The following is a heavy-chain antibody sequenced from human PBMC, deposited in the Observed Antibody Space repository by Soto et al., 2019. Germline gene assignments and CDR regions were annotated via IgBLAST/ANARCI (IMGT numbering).Heavy chain of an antibody. Sequence: EVQLLESGGGLVQPGGSLRLSCAASGFTFSSYAMSWFRQVPGRGLGWASVITGSGGYTFYADPVTGRFTISRDNSKNTLYLQMSSLRAEDTAVYYCAKERYYDILTGPENYYYHYGMDVWGQGTTVTVSS. CDR1: GFTFSSYA. V-gene: IGHV3-23*01. CDR3: AKERYYDILTGPENYYYHYGMDV. J-gene: IGHJ6*02. CDR2: ITGSGGYT. D-gene: IGHD3-9*01.